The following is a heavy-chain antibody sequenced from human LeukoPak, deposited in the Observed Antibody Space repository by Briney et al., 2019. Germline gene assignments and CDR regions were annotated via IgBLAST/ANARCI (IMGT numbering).Heavy chain of an antibody. D-gene: IGHD4-23*01. CDR3: ARAPPFSVVTVATYFDY. V-gene: IGHV3-30*04. CDR2: ISYDGSNK. CDR1: GFSFSNYA. J-gene: IGHJ4*02. Sequence: QTGGSLRLSCAASGFSFSNYAMTWVRQAPGKGLEWVAVISYDGSNKYYADSVKGRFTISRDNSKNTLYLQMNSLRAEDTAVYYCARAPPFSVVTVATYFDYWGQGTLVTVSS.